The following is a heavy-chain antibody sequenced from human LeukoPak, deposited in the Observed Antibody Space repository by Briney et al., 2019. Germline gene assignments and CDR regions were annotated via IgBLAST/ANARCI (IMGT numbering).Heavy chain of an antibody. J-gene: IGHJ4*02. D-gene: IGHD6-13*01. Sequence: GGSLRLSCSASGFTFSSYAMSWVRQAPGKGLEWVSAISGSGGSTYYADSVKGRFTISRDNAKSSLYLQMNSLRVEDTAVYYCASTFLAAAGTVPYFDYWGQGTLVTVSS. CDR2: ISGSGGST. V-gene: IGHV3-23*01. CDR1: GFTFSSYA. CDR3: ASTFLAAAGTVPYFDY.